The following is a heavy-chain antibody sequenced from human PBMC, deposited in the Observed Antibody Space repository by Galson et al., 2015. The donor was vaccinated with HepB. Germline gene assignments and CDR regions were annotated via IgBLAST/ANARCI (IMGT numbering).Heavy chain of an antibody. J-gene: IGHJ6*02. CDR1: GYTFTSYG. CDR3: ARDQSPFSYYDFWSGYLYYYYGMDV. V-gene: IGHV1-18*04. Sequence: SVKVSCKASGYTFTSYGISWVRQAPGQGLEWMGWISAYNGNTNYAQKLQGRVTMTTDTSTSTAYMELRSLRSDDTAVYYCARDQSPFSYYDFWSGYLYYYYGMDVWGQGTTVTVSS. D-gene: IGHD3-3*01. CDR2: ISAYNGNT.